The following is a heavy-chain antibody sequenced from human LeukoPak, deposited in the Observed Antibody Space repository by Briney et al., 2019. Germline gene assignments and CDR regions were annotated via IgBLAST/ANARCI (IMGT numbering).Heavy chain of an antibody. Sequence: SVKVSCKASGGTFSSYAISWVRQAPGQGLEWIGRIIPIFGTANYAQKFQGRVTITTDESTSTAYMELSSLRSEDTAVYYCARDHYYDSSRYGYWGQGTLVTVSS. CDR3: ARDHYYDSSRYGY. D-gene: IGHD3-22*01. CDR1: GGTFSSYA. CDR2: IIPIFGTA. J-gene: IGHJ4*02. V-gene: IGHV1-69*05.